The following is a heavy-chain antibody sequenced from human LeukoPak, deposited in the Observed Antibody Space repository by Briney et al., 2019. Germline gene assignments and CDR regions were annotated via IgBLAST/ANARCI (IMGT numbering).Heavy chain of an antibody. CDR3: ASGYGDYVYLDY. V-gene: IGHV4-30-4*01. Sequence: PSETLSLTCTVSGGSLSSGDYYWGWLRQPPGTGLEWVGYIYYSGSTYYNPSLKSRVTISVDTSKNQYSLKLSSVTAADTAVYYCASGYGDYVYLDYWGQGTLVTVSS. CDR2: IYYSGST. D-gene: IGHD4-17*01. J-gene: IGHJ4*02. CDR1: GGSLSSGDYY.